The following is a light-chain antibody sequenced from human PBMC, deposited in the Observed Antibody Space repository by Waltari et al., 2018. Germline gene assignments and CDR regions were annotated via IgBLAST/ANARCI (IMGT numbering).Light chain of an antibody. CDR3: QQSYSSPRT. J-gene: IGKJ1*01. V-gene: IGKV1-39*01. CDR2: AAS. CDR1: RSIASN. Sequence: DIQMTQSPSSLSASVGDRVTITCRASRSIASNLSWYQQKPGKAPKLLIYAASSLQSGVPSRFSARGSGTDFSLTISSLQREDFATYYCQQSYSSPRTFGQGTKVEVK.